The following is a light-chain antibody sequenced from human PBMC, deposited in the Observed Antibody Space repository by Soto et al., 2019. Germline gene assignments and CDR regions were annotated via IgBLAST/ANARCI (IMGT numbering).Light chain of an antibody. CDR3: QQRDNWPWT. J-gene: IGKJ1*01. CDR2: DVS. CDR1: QSVRSN. V-gene: IGKV3-11*01. Sequence: EIVLTQSPATLSLSPGERATLSRRASQSVRSNLAWYQHKPGQAPRLLIYDVSNRATGIPGRFSGSGFGTDFTLTISNVEPEDFAVYYCQQRDNWPWTFGQGAKVEIK.